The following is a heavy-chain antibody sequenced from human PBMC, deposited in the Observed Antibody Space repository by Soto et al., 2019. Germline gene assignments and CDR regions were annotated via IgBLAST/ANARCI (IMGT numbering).Heavy chain of an antibody. J-gene: IGHJ4*02. CDR1: GGSISSGDYY. CDR3: ARGGGLFDSSGYYSYYFDY. D-gene: IGHD3-22*01. Sequence: QVQLQESGPGLVKPSQTLSLTCTVSGGSISSGDYYWSWIRQPPGKGLEWIGYMYYTGSTYYNSSLKSRVTITVDSSKNQFSLRLGSVTAEDTAVYYCARGGGLFDSSGYYSYYFDYWGQGTLVTVSS. CDR2: MYYTGST. V-gene: IGHV4-30-4*01.